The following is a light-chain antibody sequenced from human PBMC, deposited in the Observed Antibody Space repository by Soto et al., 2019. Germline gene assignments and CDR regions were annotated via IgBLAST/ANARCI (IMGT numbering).Light chain of an antibody. V-gene: IGKV1-39*01. CDR2: AAS. Sequence: DIQMTQSPSSLSASVGDRITITCRASQSISRYLNWYQHKPGKAPKLLINAASSLERGVPSRFSGGGSGTDSTLNISSLQPDDFATYYCQQDYRATPWTFGQGTKVEVK. J-gene: IGKJ1*01. CDR1: QSISRY. CDR3: QQDYRATPWT.